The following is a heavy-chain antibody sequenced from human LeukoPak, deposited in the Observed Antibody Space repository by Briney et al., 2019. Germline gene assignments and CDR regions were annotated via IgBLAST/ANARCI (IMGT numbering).Heavy chain of an antibody. D-gene: IGHD3-10*01. CDR3: ARDLYYGSGSQFDY. J-gene: IGHJ4*02. V-gene: IGHV4-61*02. CDR2: IYTSGST. CDR1: GGSISSGSYY. Sequence: SQTLSLTCTVSGGSISSGSYYWSWIRQPAGKGLEWIGRIYTSGSTNYNPSLKSRVTISVDTSKNQFSLKLSSATAADTAVYYCARDLYYGSGSQFDYWGQGTLVTVSS.